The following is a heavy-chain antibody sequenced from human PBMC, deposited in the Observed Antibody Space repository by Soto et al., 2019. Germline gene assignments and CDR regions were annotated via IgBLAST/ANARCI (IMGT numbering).Heavy chain of an antibody. V-gene: IGHV3-11*01. CDR1: GFTFSDYY. Sequence: QVQLVESGGGLVKPGGSLRLSCAASGFTFSDYYMSWIRQAPGKGLEWVSYISSSGSTIYYADSVKGRFTISGDNAKNSLYLQMNSLRAEDTAVYYCARTMVRGVMTLQHYYYMDVWGKGTTVTVSS. J-gene: IGHJ6*03. D-gene: IGHD3-10*01. CDR2: ISSSGSTI. CDR3: ARTMVRGVMTLQHYYYMDV.